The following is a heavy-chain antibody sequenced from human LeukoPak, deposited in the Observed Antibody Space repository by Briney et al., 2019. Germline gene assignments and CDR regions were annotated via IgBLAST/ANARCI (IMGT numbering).Heavy chain of an antibody. D-gene: IGHD5-24*01. CDR3: AREGQKWLQYLDY. J-gene: IGHJ4*02. Sequence: RSSQTLSLTCTVSGGSISRGDHSWSWIRQHPGKGLEWIGYIYYSGSTYYNPSLKRRVTMSVDTSKNQFSLKLSSVTAADTAVYYCAREGQKWLQYLDYWGQGTLVTVSS. CDR1: GGSISRGDHS. V-gene: IGHV4-31*03. CDR2: IYYSGST.